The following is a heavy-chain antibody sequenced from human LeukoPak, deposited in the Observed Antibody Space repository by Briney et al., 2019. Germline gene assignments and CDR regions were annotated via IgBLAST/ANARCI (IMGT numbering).Heavy chain of an antibody. D-gene: IGHD3-16*01. CDR2: FEPENGET. CDR1: GYILPEIS. CDR3: AASGGYFDY. J-gene: IGHJ4*02. V-gene: IGHV1-24*01. Sequence: ASVKVSCKVSGYILPEISIHWVRQAPGKGLEWMGGFEPENGETVSARRFQGRLTMTEDTSSDTAYMELSSLTSEDTAVYYCAASGGYFDYWGQGTLVTVSS.